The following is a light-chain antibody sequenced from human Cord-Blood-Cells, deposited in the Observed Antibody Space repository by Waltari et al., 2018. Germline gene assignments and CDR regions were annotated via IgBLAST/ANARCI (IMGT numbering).Light chain of an antibody. J-gene: IGKJ3*01. V-gene: IGKV1-5*03. CDR2: KAS. Sequence: DIQMTQSPSPRSASVGDRVTITCRASQSISSWLAWYQQKPGKAPKLLIYKASSLESGVPSRFSGSGSGTEFTLTISSLQPDDFATYYCQQYNSYLFTFGPGTKVDIK. CDR1: QSISSW. CDR3: QQYNSYLFT.